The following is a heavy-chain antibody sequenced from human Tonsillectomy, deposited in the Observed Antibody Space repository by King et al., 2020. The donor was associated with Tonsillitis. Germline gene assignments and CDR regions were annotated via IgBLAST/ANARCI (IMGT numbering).Heavy chain of an antibody. CDR3: ARDTGGWRSLDY. Sequence: QLVQSGAEVKKPGASVKVSCKTSGYSFTGYKINWVRQAPGQGLEWMGWVNPDSGGTNYALPFEGRVTMTSDTSTTTAYMELSSLKFDDTAVYFCARDTGGWRSLDYWGQGALVTVS. CDR2: VNPDSGGT. V-gene: IGHV1-2*02. CDR1: GYSFTGYK. J-gene: IGHJ4*02. D-gene: IGHD6-19*01.